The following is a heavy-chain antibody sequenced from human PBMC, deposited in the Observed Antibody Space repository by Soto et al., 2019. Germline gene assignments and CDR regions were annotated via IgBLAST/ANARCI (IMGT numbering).Heavy chain of an antibody. V-gene: IGHV3-23*01. D-gene: IGHD3-22*01. J-gene: IGHJ4*02. CDR3: AKEQLRAIYYDSSGYYDY. CDR2: ISGSGGST. CDR1: GFTFSSYA. Sequence: GGSLRLSCAASGFTFSSYAMSWVRQAPGKGLEWVSAISGSGGSTYYADSVKGRFTISRDNSKNTLYLQMNSLRAEDTAVYYCAKEQLRAIYYDSSGYYDYWGQGTLVPVYS.